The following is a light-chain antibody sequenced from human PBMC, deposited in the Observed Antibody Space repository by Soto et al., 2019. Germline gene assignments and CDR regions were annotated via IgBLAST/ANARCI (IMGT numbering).Light chain of an antibody. J-gene: IGLJ3*02. V-gene: IGLV7-43*01. Sequence: QAVVTQEPSLTVSPGGTVTLTCASSTGTVTSGHSPNWVQQKPGQTPRTLIYNTRSKQSWTPARFSGSLLGGKAALTLSDVQPEDEAEYYCLLHYGDAWVFGGGTKVTVL. CDR1: TGTVTSGHS. CDR3: LLHYGDAWV. CDR2: NTR.